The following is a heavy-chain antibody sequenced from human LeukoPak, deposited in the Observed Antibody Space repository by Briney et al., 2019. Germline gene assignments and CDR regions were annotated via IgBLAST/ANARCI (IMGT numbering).Heavy chain of an antibody. Sequence: GRSLRLSCAASGFTFSSYSIHWVRQAPGKGLEWVAVISNDGSSKYYADSLKGRFTISRDNSKNTLYLQMNSLRVEDTAVYYCAKEVYYDSSAFLDYWGQGTLVTVSS. J-gene: IGHJ4*02. V-gene: IGHV3-30*18. CDR1: GFTFSSYS. D-gene: IGHD3-22*01. CDR2: ISNDGSSK. CDR3: AKEVYYDSSAFLDY.